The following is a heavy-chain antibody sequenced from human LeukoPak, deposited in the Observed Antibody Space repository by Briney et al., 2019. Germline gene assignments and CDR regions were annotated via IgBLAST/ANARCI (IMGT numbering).Heavy chain of an antibody. CDR3: VRTSRSISSDY. J-gene: IGHJ4*02. Sequence: GGSLRLSCAASGFTFSDYYMSWIRQAPGKGLEWEANIKQDGSVKNYVDSMEGRFIISRDNAKNLLYLQMNSLGAEDTAVYYCVRTSRSISSDYWGQGTQVTVSS. CDR1: GFTFSDYY. D-gene: IGHD3-3*02. CDR2: IKQDGSVK. V-gene: IGHV3-7*01.